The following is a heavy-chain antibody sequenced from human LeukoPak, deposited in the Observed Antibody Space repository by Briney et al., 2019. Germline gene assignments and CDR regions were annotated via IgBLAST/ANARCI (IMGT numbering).Heavy chain of an antibody. CDR2: INPSGGGT. CDR3: ARGPYRYFDY. J-gene: IGHJ4*02. D-gene: IGHD1-26*01. Sequence: ASVSVSFKASVYTFTKYYIHWVRQAPGQGREWMGIINPSGGGTSYTQKFQGRLTMTGDTSTSTVYMELSSLRSEDTDVYYCARGPYRYFDYWGQGTLVTVSS. CDR1: VYTFTKYY. V-gene: IGHV1-46*01.